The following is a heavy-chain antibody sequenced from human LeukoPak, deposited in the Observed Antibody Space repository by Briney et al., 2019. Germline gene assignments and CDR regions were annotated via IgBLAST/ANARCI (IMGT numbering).Heavy chain of an antibody. CDR3: ARDGISCTGGHCYFAS. CDR1: GFIFSNYW. V-gene: IGHV3-74*01. CDR2: INDDGSST. Sequence: PGGSLRLSCATSGFIFSNYWMQWVRQAPGKGLVWVSRINDDGSSTTYADSVKGRFTISRDNARNTLYLQMNGLRAEDTAVYYCARDGISCTGGHCYFASWGQGTLVTVSS. J-gene: IGHJ4*02. D-gene: IGHD2-8*02.